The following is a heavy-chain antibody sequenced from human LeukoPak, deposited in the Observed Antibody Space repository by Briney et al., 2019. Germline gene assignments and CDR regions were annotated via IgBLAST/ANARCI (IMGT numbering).Heavy chain of an antibody. D-gene: IGHD3-10*01. V-gene: IGHV3-48*04. CDR1: GFTFSSYT. Sequence: GGSLRLSCVASGFTFSSYTMNWVRQAPGKGLEWVSYISSSSSTIYYADSVNGRFTISRDNAKKSLYLQMNSLRAEDTAVYYCARGKWFGELSVFDYWGQGILVTVSS. J-gene: IGHJ4*02. CDR2: ISSSSSTI. CDR3: ARGKWFGELSVFDY.